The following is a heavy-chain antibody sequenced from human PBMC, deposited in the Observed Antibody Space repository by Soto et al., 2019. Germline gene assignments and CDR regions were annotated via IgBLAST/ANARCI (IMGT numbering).Heavy chain of an antibody. CDR3: ARGSPPGAFDI. V-gene: IGHV4-34*01. J-gene: IGHJ3*02. CDR2: INHSGST. Sequence: SETLSLTCAVYGGSFSGYYWSWIRQPPGKGLEWIGEINHSGSTNYNPSLKSRVTISVDTSKNQFSLKLSSVTAADTAVYYCARGSPPGAFDIWGQGTMVTVSS. CDR1: GGSFSGYY.